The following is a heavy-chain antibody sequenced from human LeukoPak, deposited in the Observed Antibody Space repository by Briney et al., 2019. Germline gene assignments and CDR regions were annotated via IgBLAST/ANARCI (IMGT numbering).Heavy chain of an antibody. CDR2: ISGSGGST. CDR3: AKGDDSSGYYYDDAFDI. J-gene: IGHJ3*02. CDR1: GFTLSSYA. D-gene: IGHD3-22*01. V-gene: IGHV3-23*01. Sequence: PGGSLRLSCAASGFTLSSYAMSWVRQAPGKGLEWVSAISGSGGSTYYADSVKGRFTISRDNSKNTLYLQMNSLRAEDTAVYYCAKGDDSSGYYYDDAFDIWGQGTMVTVSS.